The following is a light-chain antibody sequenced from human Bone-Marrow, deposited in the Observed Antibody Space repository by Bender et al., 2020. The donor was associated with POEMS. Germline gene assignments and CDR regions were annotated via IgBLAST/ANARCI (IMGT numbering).Light chain of an antibody. J-gene: IGLJ1*01. CDR2: DVS. V-gene: IGLV2-14*03. CDR1: SSDVGNYNY. Sequence: QSALTQPASVSGSPGQSITISCAGTSSDVGNYNYVSWYQHHPGKAPKVIIYDVSNRPSGVSTRFSGSKSGNTASLTISGLQAEDEADYYCSSYTSSSTEVFGTGTKVTVL. CDR3: SSYTSSSTEV.